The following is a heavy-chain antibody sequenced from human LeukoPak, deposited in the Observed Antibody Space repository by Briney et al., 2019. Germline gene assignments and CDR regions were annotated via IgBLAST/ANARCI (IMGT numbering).Heavy chain of an antibody. CDR2: ISDRSTYR. Sequence: GGSLTLSCAASGYTFSDFSVNWVRQAPGKGLEWVSCISDRSTYRSYAVSVRGRFTISRDDARDSLFLQMNSLRTEDTAVYFCVRLRRNSDRSGYYYYYDYWGQGTLVTVSS. D-gene: IGHD3-22*01. CDR3: VRLRRNSDRSGYYYYYDY. J-gene: IGHJ4*02. CDR1: GYTFSDFS. V-gene: IGHV3-21*01.